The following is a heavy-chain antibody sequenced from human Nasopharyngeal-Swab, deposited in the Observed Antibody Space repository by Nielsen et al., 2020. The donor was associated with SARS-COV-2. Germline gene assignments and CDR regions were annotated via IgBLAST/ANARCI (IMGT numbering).Heavy chain of an antibody. D-gene: IGHD1-26*01. Sequence: VRQAPGKGLEWVAVIWYDGSNKYYADSVKGRFTISRDNSKNTLYLQMNSLRAEDTAVYYCARDPPSSIVGATSSGDYWGQGTLVTVSP. CDR2: IWYDGSNK. V-gene: IGHV3-33*01. CDR3: ARDPPSSIVGATSSGDY. J-gene: IGHJ4*02.